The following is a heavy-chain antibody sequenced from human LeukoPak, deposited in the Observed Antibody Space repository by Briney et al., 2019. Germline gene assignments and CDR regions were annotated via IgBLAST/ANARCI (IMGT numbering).Heavy chain of an antibody. Sequence: AASVKVSCKASGYTFTSYAMHWVRQAPGQRLEWMGWINAGNGNTKYSQKFQGRVTITRDTSASTAYMELSSLRSEDTAVYYCARDQPIPWLSWKVVGATNAFDIWGQGTMVTVSS. V-gene: IGHV1-3*01. CDR2: INAGNGNT. CDR1: GYTFTSYA. J-gene: IGHJ3*02. D-gene: IGHD1-26*01. CDR3: ARDQPIPWLSWKVVGATNAFDI.